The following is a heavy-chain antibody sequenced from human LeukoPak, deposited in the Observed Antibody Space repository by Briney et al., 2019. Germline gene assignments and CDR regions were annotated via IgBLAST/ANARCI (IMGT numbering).Heavy chain of an antibody. V-gene: IGHV3-30*18. CDR3: AKDLYYDILTGYYPHYYYGMDV. Sequence: GGSLRLSCAASGFTFSSYGMHWVRQAPGKGLEWVAVISYDGSNKYYADSVKGRFTISRDNSKNTLYLQMNSLRAEDTAVYHCAKDLYYDILTGYYPHYYYGMDVWGQGTTVTVSS. J-gene: IGHJ6*02. CDR2: ISYDGSNK. D-gene: IGHD3-9*01. CDR1: GFTFSSYG.